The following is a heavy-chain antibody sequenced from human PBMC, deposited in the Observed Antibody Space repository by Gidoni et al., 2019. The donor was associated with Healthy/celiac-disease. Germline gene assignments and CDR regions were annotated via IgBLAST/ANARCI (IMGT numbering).Heavy chain of an antibody. J-gene: IGHJ6*02. Sequence: EVQLVESGGVVVQPGGSLRLSCAAFGFPFDDYAMHWVRQAPGKGLEWVSLISWDGGSTYYADSVKGRFTISRDNSKNSLYLQMNSLRAEDTALYYCAKSAYGDFYGMDVWGQGTTVTVSS. CDR1: GFPFDDYA. CDR3: AKSAYGDFYGMDV. D-gene: IGHD4-17*01. CDR2: ISWDGGST. V-gene: IGHV3-43D*03.